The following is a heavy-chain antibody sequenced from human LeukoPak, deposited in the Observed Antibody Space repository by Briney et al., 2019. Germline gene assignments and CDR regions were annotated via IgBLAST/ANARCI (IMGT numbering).Heavy chain of an antibody. V-gene: IGHV4-59*01. D-gene: IGHD6-19*01. CDR1: GGSISNYY. CDR2: ISYSGST. J-gene: IGHJ6*03. Sequence: SETLSLTCTVSGGSISNYYWSWIRQPPGKGLEWIGCISYSGSTIYNPSLKSRVTISVDTSKNQFSLRLSSVTAADTAVYYCARSTYSSSEYSYYYMDVWGKGTTVTVSS. CDR3: ARSTYSSSEYSYYYMDV.